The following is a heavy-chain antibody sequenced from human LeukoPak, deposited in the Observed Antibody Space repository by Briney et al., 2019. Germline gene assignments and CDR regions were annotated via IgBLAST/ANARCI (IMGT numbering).Heavy chain of an antibody. CDR3: ARGEYDFWSGYYGSVAFDI. J-gene: IGHJ3*02. V-gene: IGHV4-30-4*01. D-gene: IGHD3-3*01. CDR2: IYYSGST. Sequence: SETLSLTCTVSGGSISSGDYYWSWIRQPPGKGLEWIGYIYYSGSTYYNPSLKSRVTTSVDRSKNQFSLKLSSVTAADTAVYYCARGEYDFWSGYYGSVAFDIWGQGTMVTVSS. CDR1: GGSISSGDYY.